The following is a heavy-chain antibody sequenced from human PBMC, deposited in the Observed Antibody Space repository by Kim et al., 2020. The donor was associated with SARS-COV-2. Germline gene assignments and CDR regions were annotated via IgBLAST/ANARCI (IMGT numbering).Heavy chain of an antibody. V-gene: IGHV3-9*01. D-gene: IGHD3-22*01. CDR3: AKDNYYDSSGGWFDP. J-gene: IGHJ5*02. Sequence: DSVKGRFTISRDNAKNSLYLQMNSLRAEDTALYYCAKDNYYDSSGGWFDPWGQGTLVTVSS.